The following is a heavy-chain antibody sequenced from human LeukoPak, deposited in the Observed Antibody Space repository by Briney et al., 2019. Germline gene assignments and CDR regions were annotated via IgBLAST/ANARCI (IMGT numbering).Heavy chain of an antibody. D-gene: IGHD3/OR15-3a*01. J-gene: IGHJ5*02. CDR2: IRDSGEA. Sequence: GGSLRLSCAVSGFRVSDYYMSRVRQAPGKGLEWVGLIRDSGEAFYADFARGRFAISRDESENTLYLQMNSLGVEDTAVYFCARDRAANQDWVEFDPWGQGTPVIVSS. V-gene: IGHV3-66*03. CDR1: GFRVSDYY. CDR3: ARDRAANQDWVEFDP.